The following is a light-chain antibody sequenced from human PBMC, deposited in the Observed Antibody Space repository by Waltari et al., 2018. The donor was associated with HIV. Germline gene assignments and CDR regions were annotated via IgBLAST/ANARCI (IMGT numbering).Light chain of an antibody. CDR3: CSYAGSSTYVV. J-gene: IGLJ2*01. CDR2: EVS. V-gene: IGLV2-23*02. Sequence: QSALPHPASVSGSPGQSLTLPCPGPSSYLGSSNLVTWYQQHPGKAPKRMIYEVSKRPSGVSNRFSGSKSGNTASLTISGLQAEDEADYYCCSYAGSSTYVVFGGGTKLTVL. CDR1: SSYLGSSNL.